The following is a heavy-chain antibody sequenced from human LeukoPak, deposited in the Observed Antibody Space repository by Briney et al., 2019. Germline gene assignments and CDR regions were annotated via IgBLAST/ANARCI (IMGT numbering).Heavy chain of an antibody. CDR3: ALGSGRTFDY. CDR1: GLSLSTSGVG. V-gene: IGHV2-5*02. Sequence: ESGPTLVNPTQTLTLTCTFSGLSLSTSGVGVGWIRQPPGKALEWLALIYWGDDKRYSSSLKSRLTITKDTSKNQVVLTMTNMDPVGTATYYCALGSGRTFDYWGQGTLVTVSS. D-gene: IGHD3-10*01. CDR2: IYWGDDK. J-gene: IGHJ4*02.